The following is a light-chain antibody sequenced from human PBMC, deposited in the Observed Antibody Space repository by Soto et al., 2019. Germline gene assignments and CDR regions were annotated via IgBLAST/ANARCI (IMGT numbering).Light chain of an antibody. CDR2: EVS. Sequence: QSVLTQPASLSGSPGQSITISCTGTSSDVGTYNLVSWYQQHPGKAPKLMIYEVSKWPSGVSNRFSGSKYGSTASLTLSGLEAEDEADYYCCSYAGSGTYVFGTGTKVTVL. V-gene: IGLV2-23*02. CDR1: SSDVGTYNL. J-gene: IGLJ1*01. CDR3: CSYAGSGTYV.